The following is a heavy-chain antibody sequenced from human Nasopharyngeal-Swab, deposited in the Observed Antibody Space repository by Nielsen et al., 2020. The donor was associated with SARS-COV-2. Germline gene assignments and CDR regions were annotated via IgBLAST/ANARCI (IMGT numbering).Heavy chain of an antibody. CDR1: GFTFSNAW. Sequence: GESLKISCAASGFTFSNAWMNWVRQAPGKGLEWVGRIKSKTDGGTTDYAAPVKGRFTISRDDSKNTLYLQMNSLKTEDTAVYYCTTDYYGSYYFAYWGQGTLVTVSS. J-gene: IGHJ4*02. D-gene: IGHD1-26*01. CDR2: IKSKTDGGTT. V-gene: IGHV3-15*07. CDR3: TTDYYGSYYFAY.